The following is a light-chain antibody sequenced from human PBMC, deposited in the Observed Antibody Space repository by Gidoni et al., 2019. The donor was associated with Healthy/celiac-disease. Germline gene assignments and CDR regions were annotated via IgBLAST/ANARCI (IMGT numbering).Light chain of an antibody. CDR3: QQYNNWPWT. V-gene: IGKV3-15*01. CDR2: GAS. Sequence: EIVMTPSPATLSVSPGERATLSCGASQSVSSNLAWYQQKPGQAPRLLIYGASTRATDIPARFSGSGSGTEFTLTISSLQSEDFAVYSCQQYNNWPWTFGQGTKVEIK. CDR1: QSVSSN. J-gene: IGKJ1*01.